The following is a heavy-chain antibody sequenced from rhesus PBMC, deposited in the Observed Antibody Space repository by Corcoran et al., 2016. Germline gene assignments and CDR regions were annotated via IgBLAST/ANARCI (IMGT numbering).Heavy chain of an antibody. Sequence: EVQLVQSGAEVKKPGASVKVSCKVSGYTFTELSMHWVRQAPGKGLEWMGGVDPVYGKIIDAEKFQGRVTMTEDTSTDTAYMELSSLRSEDTAVYYGAGNSGSLYYFDYWGQGVLVTVSS. CDR1: GYTFTELS. V-gene: IGHV1-156*01. D-gene: IGHD6-25*01. CDR2: VDPVYGKI. CDR3: AGNSGSLYYFDY. J-gene: IGHJ4*01.